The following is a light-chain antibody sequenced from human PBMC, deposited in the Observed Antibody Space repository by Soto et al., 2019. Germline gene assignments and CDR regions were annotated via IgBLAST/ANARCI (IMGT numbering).Light chain of an antibody. CDR1: QDMNNF. CDR2: AAS. V-gene: IGKV1-27*01. Sequence: DIQMTQSPSSLSASVGDRVTITCRASQDMNNFLAWYQQKPGKVPWLLIYAASTLQSGVPSRFSGSGSGKDFTLTISSLQSEDVATYYCQKYNSAPRTFGGGNKVEIK. CDR3: QKYNSAPRT. J-gene: IGKJ4*01.